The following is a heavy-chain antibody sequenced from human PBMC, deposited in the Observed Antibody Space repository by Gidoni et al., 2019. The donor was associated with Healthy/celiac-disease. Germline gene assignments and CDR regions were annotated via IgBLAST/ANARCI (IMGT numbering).Heavy chain of an antibody. J-gene: IGHJ4*02. Sequence: EVQLVESGGGVVQPGGSLRLSCAASGFTFSRDWMIWVRQAPGKGLEWVANIKQDGSEKYYVDSVKGRFTISRDNAKNSLYLQMNSLRPEDTAVYYCARRDGYNPFDYWGQGTLVTVSS. CDR2: IKQDGSEK. CDR1: GFTFSRDW. CDR3: ARRDGYNPFDY. D-gene: IGHD5-12*01. V-gene: IGHV3-7*03.